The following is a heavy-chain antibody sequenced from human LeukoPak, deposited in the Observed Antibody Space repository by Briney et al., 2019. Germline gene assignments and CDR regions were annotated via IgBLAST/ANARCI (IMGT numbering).Heavy chain of an antibody. CDR2: MSGSGSTR. D-gene: IGHD6-13*01. V-gene: IGHV3-11*01. J-gene: IGHJ6*03. CDR1: GLTFSDYY. CDR3: ARDVLDTSSWNVPDYYYYMDV. Sequence: PGGSLRLSCAASGLTFSDYYMSWVRQAPGKGLEWLSYMSGSGSTRYYADSVKGRFTVSRDNAKSSLYLQINSLRAEDSAVYYCARDVLDTSSWNVPDYYYYMDVWGKGTRVTISS.